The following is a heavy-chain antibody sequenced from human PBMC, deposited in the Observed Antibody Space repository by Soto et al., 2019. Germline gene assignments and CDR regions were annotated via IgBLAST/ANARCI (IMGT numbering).Heavy chain of an antibody. CDR3: ARDKRGTLSGDNYYYYGMDV. J-gene: IGHJ6*02. Sequence: GGSLRLSCAASGFTFSSYEMNWVRQAPGKGLEWVSYISSSGSTIYYADSVKGRFTISRDNAKNSLYLRMTSLRAENTAVYYCARDKRGTLSGDNYYYYGMDVWGPGTKVTV. V-gene: IGHV3-48*03. CDR2: ISSSGSTI. D-gene: IGHD1-7*01. CDR1: GFTFSSYE.